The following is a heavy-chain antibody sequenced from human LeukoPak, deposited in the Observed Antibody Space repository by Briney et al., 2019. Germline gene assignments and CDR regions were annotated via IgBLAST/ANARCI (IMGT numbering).Heavy chain of an antibody. Sequence: GGSLRLSCAASGFTFSSYAMHWVRQAPGKGLEGVAVISYDGSNKYYADSVKGRFTISRDNSKNTLYLQMNSLRAEDTAVNYCARGQYYYYGMDVWGQGTTVTVSS. CDR2: ISYDGSNK. J-gene: IGHJ6*02. CDR3: ARGQYYYYGMDV. V-gene: IGHV3-30*04. CDR1: GFTFSSYA.